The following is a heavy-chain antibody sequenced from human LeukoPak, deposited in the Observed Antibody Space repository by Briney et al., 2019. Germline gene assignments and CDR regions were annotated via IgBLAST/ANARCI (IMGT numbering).Heavy chain of an antibody. J-gene: IGHJ4*02. CDR1: GGSISSYY. CDR2: IYTSGST. CDR3: ARARDFWNDQGYYFDY. Sequence: PSETLSLTCTVSGGSISSYYWSWIRQPAGKGLEWIGRIYTSGSTNYNPSLKSRVTMSVGTSKNQFSLKLSSVTAADTAVYYCARARDFWNDQGYYFDYWGQGTLVTVSS. D-gene: IGHD3-3*01. V-gene: IGHV4-4*07.